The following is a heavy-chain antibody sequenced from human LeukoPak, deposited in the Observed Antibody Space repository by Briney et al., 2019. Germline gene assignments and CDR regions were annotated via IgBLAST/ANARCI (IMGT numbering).Heavy chain of an antibody. CDR1: GGSFSGYY. CDR2: INHSGST. D-gene: IGHD5-24*01. CDR3: ARSRRGWLQSDY. V-gene: IGHV4-34*01. J-gene: IGHJ4*02. Sequence: PSETLSLTCAVYGGSFSGYYWSWIRQPPGKGLEWIGEINHSGSTNYNPSLKSRVTISVDTSKNQFSLKLSSVTAADTAVYYCARSRRGWLQSDYWGQGTLVTVSS.